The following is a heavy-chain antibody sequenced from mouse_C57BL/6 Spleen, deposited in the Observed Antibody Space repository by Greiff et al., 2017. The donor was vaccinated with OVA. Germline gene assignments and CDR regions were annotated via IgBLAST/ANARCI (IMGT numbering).Heavy chain of an antibody. D-gene: IGHD2-3*01. V-gene: IGHV5-17*01. Sequence: EVQVVESGGGLVKPGGSLKLSCAASGFTFSDYGMHWVRQAPEKGLEWVAYISSGSSTIYYADTVKGRFTISRDNAKNTLFLHMTSLRSEDTAMYYCARSYDGTSNWYFDVWGTGTTVTVSS. CDR1: GFTFSDYG. J-gene: IGHJ1*03. CDR2: ISSGSSTI. CDR3: ARSYDGTSNWYFDV.